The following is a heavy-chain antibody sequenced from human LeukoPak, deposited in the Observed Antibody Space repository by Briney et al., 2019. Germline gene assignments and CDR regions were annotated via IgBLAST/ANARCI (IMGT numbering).Heavy chain of an antibody. Sequence: VASVKVSCKASGGTFSSYAISWVRQAPGQGLEWMGRIIPIFGTANYAQKFQGRVTITTDESTSTAYMELSSLRSEDTAVYYCARERIGYCSSTSCHRWFDPWGQGTLVTVSS. CDR1: GGTFSSYA. CDR3: ARERIGYCSSTSCHRWFDP. J-gene: IGHJ5*02. V-gene: IGHV1-69*05. D-gene: IGHD2-2*01. CDR2: IIPIFGTA.